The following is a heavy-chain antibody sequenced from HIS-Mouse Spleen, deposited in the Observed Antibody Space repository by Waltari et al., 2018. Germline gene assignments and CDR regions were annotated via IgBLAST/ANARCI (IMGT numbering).Heavy chain of an antibody. CDR2: IYYSAGT. D-gene: IGHD6-13*01. V-gene: IGHV4-39*07. Sequence: QLQLQESGPGLVKPSETLSLTCTVSGGSISSSSYYWGWIRQPPGKGLEWIGGIYYSAGTYYNPSLKSRVTIAVDTSKNQFSLKLSSVTAADTAVYYCAREIPYSSSWYDWYFDLWGRGTLVTVSS. CDR3: AREIPYSSSWYDWYFDL. CDR1: GGSISSSSYY. J-gene: IGHJ2*01.